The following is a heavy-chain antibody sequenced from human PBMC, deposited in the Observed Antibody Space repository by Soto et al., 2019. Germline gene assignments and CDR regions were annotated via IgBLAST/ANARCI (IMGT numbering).Heavy chain of an antibody. V-gene: IGHV1-46*01. CDR3: ASEAPPVLRFLQWSPTPYGMDV. CDR2: INPSGGST. D-gene: IGHD3-3*01. J-gene: IGHJ6*02. Sequence: ASVKVSCKASGYTFTSYYMHWVRQAPGQGLEWMGIINPSGGSTSYAQKFQGRVTMTRDTSTSTVYMELSSLRSEDTAVYYCASEAPPVLRFLQWSPTPYGMDVCRQGTKVTVSS. CDR1: GYTFTSYY.